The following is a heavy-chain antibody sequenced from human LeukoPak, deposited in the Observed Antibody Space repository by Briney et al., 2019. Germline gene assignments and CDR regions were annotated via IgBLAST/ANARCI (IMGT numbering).Heavy chain of an antibody. J-gene: IGHJ4*02. V-gene: IGHV1-69*05. D-gene: IGHD2-15*01. Sequence: GSSVKVSCRASGGTFNNSALSWVRQARGQGLDWMGVIIPIFEKANYAQKFQGRVTITTDESTTTAYMELSSLRSEDTAVYYCARDPGYCSGGSCYSAYFDYWGQGTLVSVSS. CDR2: IIPIFEKA. CDR3: ARDPGYCSGGSCYSAYFDY. CDR1: GGTFNNSA.